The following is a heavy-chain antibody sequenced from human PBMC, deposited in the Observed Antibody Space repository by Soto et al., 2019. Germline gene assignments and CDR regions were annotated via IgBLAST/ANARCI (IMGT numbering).Heavy chain of an antibody. CDR3: ASYGRGTYYYGYYFHH. J-gene: IGHJ4*02. V-gene: IGHV4-34*01. CDR1: GGSSSSYY. Sequence: SETLSLTCTVSGGSSSSYYWTWIRQPPGKGLEWIGEIHHSGSTNYNPSLKSRVTISLDTSKNQFSLKLSSVTAADAAVYYCASYGRGTYYYGYYFHHWGQGTPVTVSS. D-gene: IGHD3-10*01. CDR2: IHHSGST.